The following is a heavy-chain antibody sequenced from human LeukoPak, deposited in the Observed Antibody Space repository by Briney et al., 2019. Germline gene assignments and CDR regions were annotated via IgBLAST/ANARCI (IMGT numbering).Heavy chain of an antibody. CDR2: IYSGGST. D-gene: IGHD3-16*01. Sequence: GVSLRLSCPASGFTVSSNYMSWVRQAPGKGLEWVSVIYSGGSTSYADSVKGRFTISRDNSKNTLYLQMNSLRAEDTAVYYCARDRGGNGGFDYWGQGTLVTVSS. J-gene: IGHJ4*02. CDR1: GFTVSSNY. V-gene: IGHV3-53*01. CDR3: ARDRGGNGGFDY.